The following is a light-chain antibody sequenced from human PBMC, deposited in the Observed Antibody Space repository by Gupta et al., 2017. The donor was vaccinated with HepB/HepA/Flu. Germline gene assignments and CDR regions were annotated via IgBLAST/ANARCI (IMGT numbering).Light chain of an antibody. CDR2: GKN. J-gene: IGLJ3*02. CDR3: NSRDSSGNHLV. Sequence: SSELTQDPAVSVALGQTVRITWQGDSLRSYYASWYQQKPGQAPVLVIYGKNNRPSGIPDRFSGSSPGNTASLTITGAQAEDEADYYCNSRDSSGNHLVFGGGTKLTVL. CDR1: SLRSYY. V-gene: IGLV3-19*01.